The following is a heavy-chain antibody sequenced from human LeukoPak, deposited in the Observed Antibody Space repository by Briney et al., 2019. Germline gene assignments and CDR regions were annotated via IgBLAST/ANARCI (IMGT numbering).Heavy chain of an antibody. CDR2: INHSGST. D-gene: IGHD3-3*01. Sequence: PSETLSLTCAVYGGSFSGYYWSWIRQPPGKGLEWIGEINHSGSTNYNPSLKSRVTISVDTSKNQFSLKLSSVTAADTAVYYCARGFQRITIFGVVIRNWFDPWGQGTLVTVSS. CDR3: ARGFQRITIFGVVIRNWFDP. CDR1: GGSFSGYY. J-gene: IGHJ5*02. V-gene: IGHV4-34*01.